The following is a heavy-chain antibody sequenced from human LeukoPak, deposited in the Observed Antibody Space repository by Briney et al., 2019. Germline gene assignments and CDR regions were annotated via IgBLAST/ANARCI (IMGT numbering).Heavy chain of an antibody. D-gene: IGHD6-19*01. CDR1: GFTVSSNY. J-gene: IGHJ4*02. CDR3: ARVVSSGWYYFDF. Sequence: PGGSLRLSCAASGFTVSSNYMSWVRQAPGKGLEWVSVIYSGDNTYYADSVKGRFAISRDNSKNTLCLQMNSLSAEDTAVYYCARVVSSGWYYFDFWGQGTLVTVSS. CDR2: IYSGDNT. V-gene: IGHV3-53*01.